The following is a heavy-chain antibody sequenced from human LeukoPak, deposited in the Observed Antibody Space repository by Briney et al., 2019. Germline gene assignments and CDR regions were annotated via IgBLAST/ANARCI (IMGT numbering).Heavy chain of an antibody. Sequence: GGSLRLSRAASQFTFGDYGMVWVRQAPGKGLEWVSGISWNGDENTYADSVKGRFTISREDAKNSLYLQMNSLRAEDTALYYCARGNTYYDFWSGYYTFRYWGQGTLVTVSS. CDR3: ARGNTYYDFWSGYYTFRY. CDR2: ISWNGDEN. CDR1: QFTFGDYG. V-gene: IGHV3-20*04. D-gene: IGHD3-3*01. J-gene: IGHJ4*02.